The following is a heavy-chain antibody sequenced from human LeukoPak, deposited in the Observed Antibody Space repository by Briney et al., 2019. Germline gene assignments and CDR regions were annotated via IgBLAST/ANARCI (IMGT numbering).Heavy chain of an antibody. D-gene: IGHD3-10*01. CDR1: GFTFSSYA. J-gene: IGHJ4*02. V-gene: IGHV3-23*01. CDR2: ISGSGGST. Sequence: GGSLGRYCEASGFTFSSYAMSWVRQAQGKGLEWVSAISGSGGSTYYADSVKGRFTISRDNSKNTLYLQMNSLRAEDTAVYYCANSYYGSGSYYPPFGYWGQGTLVTVSS. CDR3: ANSYYGSGSYYPPFGY.